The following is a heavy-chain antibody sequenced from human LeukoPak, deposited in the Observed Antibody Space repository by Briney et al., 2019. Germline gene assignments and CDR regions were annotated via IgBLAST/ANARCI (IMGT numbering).Heavy chain of an antibody. Sequence: GGSLRLSCAASGFTFSSYAMSWVRQAPGKGLEWVLAISGSGGSTYYADSVKGRFTISRDNSKNTLYLQMNSLRAEDTAVYYCAKDGVNWGSYFDYWGQGTLVTVSS. J-gene: IGHJ4*02. D-gene: IGHD7-27*01. CDR2: ISGSGGST. V-gene: IGHV3-23*01. CDR1: GFTFSSYA. CDR3: AKDGVNWGSYFDY.